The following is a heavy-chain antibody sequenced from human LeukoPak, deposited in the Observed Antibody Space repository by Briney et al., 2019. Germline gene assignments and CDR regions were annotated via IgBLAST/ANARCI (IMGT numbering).Heavy chain of an antibody. CDR1: GGSISSSSYY. V-gene: IGHV4-39*01. CDR2: IYYSGST. J-gene: IGHJ4*02. Sequence: SETLSLTCTVSGGSISSSSYYWGWIRQPPGKGLEWIGSIYYSGSTYYNPSLKSRVTISVDTSKNQFSLKLSSVTAADTAVYYCARLLSRPGYSSGWSGIDYWGQGTLVTVSS. D-gene: IGHD6-19*01. CDR3: ARLLSRPGYSSGWSGIDY.